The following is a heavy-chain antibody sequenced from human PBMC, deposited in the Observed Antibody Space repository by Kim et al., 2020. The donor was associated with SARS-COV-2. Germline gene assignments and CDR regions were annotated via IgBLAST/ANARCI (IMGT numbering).Heavy chain of an antibody. Sequence: RFTISRDNAKNSLYLQMNSLRAEDTAVYYCARDSLPSTMIVVVQDAFDIWGQGTMVTVSS. V-gene: IGHV3-11*06. CDR3: ARDSLPSTMIVVVQDAFDI. D-gene: IGHD3-22*01. J-gene: IGHJ3*02.